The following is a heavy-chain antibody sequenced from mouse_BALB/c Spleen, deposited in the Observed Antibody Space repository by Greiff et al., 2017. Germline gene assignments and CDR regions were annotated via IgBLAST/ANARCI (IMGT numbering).Heavy chain of an antibody. D-gene: IGHD2-4*01. J-gene: IGHJ4*01. CDR3: ARYDYGGMDY. Sequence: EVQLQESGGGLVQPGGSRKLSCAASGFTFSSFGMHWVRQAPEKGLEWVAYISSGSSTIYYADTVKGRFTISRDNPKNTLFLQMTSLRSEDTAMYYCARYDYGGMDYWGQGTSVTVSS. V-gene: IGHV5-17*02. CDR2: ISSGSSTI. CDR1: GFTFSSFG.